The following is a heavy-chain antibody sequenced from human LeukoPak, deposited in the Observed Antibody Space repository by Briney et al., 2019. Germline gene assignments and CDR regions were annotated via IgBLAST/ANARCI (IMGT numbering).Heavy chain of an antibody. CDR1: GGSISSGSYY. Sequence: PSETLSLTCTVSGGSISSGSYYWSWIRQPPGEGLEWIGYIDHTGSTNYNPSLKSRVTISRDTSKNHFSLELSSATAADTAVYYCASDYYDFWSGYRGIDYWGQGTLVTVSS. J-gene: IGHJ4*02. D-gene: IGHD3-3*01. CDR2: IDHTGST. CDR3: ASDYYDFWSGYRGIDY. V-gene: IGHV4-61*03.